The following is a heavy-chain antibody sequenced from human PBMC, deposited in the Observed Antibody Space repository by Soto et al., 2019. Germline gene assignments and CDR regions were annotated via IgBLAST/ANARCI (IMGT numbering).Heavy chain of an antibody. V-gene: IGHV3-23*01. J-gene: IGHJ4*02. CDR2: ISGSGGST. Sequence: EVQLLESGGGLVQPGGSLRLSCAASGFTFSSYAMNWVRQAPGKGLEWVSAISGSGGSTYYADSVKGRFTISRDNSRNTLYLQMSSLGAEDTAVYYCASRSSGWYFDYWGQGTLVTVSS. CDR3: ASRSSGWYFDY. CDR1: GFTFSSYA. D-gene: IGHD6-19*01.